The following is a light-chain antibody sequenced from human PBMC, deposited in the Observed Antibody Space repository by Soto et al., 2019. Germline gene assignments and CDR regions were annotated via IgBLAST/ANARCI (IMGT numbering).Light chain of an antibody. CDR3: SSYTSTITLV. J-gene: IGLJ2*01. Sequence: QSALTQPPSVSGSPGQSVTISCTGTSSDIGSYDRVSWYQQPPGTAPKLGIFEVNNRASGVPDRFSGSKSGNTASLTISGLQAEDEADYYCSSYTSTITLVFGGGTKLTVL. CDR2: EVN. CDR1: SSDIGSYDR. V-gene: IGLV2-18*02.